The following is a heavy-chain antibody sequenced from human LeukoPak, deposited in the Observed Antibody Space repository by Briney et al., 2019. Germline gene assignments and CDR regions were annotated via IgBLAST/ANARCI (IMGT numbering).Heavy chain of an antibody. V-gene: IGHV4-30-4*01. D-gene: IGHD5-24*01. CDR2: IYYSGST. CDR3: ARDDVEMATTMAYGLDV. J-gene: IGHJ6*02. Sequence: SQTLSLTCTVSGGSISSGDYYWSWIRQPPGKGLEWIGYIYYSGSTYYNPSLKSRVTISVDTSKNQFSLKLSSLTAADTAVYYCARDDVEMATTMAYGLDVWGQGTTVTVSS. CDR1: GGSISSGDYY.